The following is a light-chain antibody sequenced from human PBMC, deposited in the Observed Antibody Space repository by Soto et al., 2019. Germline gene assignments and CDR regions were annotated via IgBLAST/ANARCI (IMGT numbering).Light chain of an antibody. J-gene: IGLJ1*01. V-gene: IGLV2-14*01. Sequence: QSVLTQPASVSGSPGQSITISCSGTSADVGGYIYVSWYLQYPGKARKLMIYEVSNRPSGVSNRFSGSKSGNTASLTISGLRAEDEADYYCSSYTSSNTLVFGSGTKVTVL. CDR2: EVS. CDR3: SSYTSSNTLV. CDR1: SADVGGYIY.